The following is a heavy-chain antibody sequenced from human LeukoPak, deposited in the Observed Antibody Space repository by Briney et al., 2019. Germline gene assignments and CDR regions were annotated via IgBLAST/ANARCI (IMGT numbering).Heavy chain of an antibody. D-gene: IGHD3-22*01. J-gene: IGHJ4*02. CDR1: GCSISSYY. Sequence: SETLSLTCTASGCSISSYYWSWIRQPPGKGLEWIGYIYYSGSTNYNPSLKSRVTISVDTSKNQFSLKLSSVTAADTAVYYCARVTAPEVIIDYWGQGTLVTVSS. CDR3: ARVTAPEVIIDY. V-gene: IGHV4-59*01. CDR2: IYYSGST.